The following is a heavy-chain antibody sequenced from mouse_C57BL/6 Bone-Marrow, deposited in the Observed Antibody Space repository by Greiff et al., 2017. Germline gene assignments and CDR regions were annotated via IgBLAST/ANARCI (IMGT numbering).Heavy chain of an antibody. CDR1: GYTFTTYW. D-gene: IGHD1-1*01. CDR3: ARLGYDGGSFEYGC. Sequence: QVQLQQPGAELVKPGASVKLSCKASGYTFTTYWLQWLKQRPGQGLEWIGEIDPSDGNTNYNQKFKGKATLTVDTSSSTAYLQLISLTSKDSAVYCYARLGYDGGSFEYGCWGQRTLVTFST. V-gene: IGHV1-50*01. CDR2: IDPSDGNT. J-gene: IGHJ3*02.